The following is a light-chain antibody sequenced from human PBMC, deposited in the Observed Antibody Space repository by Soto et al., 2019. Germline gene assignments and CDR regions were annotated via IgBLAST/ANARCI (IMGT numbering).Light chain of an antibody. Sequence: EIVMTQSPATLSVSPGERATLSCRASQSVINSNLAWYQQKLGLAPRLLIYDVSTRATGVPARFSGSGSGTDFTLTISSLQSEDFAVYYCQQHSSWPLTFGGGTKVEIK. J-gene: IGKJ4*01. V-gene: IGKV3-15*01. CDR2: DVS. CDR3: QQHSSWPLT. CDR1: QSVINSN.